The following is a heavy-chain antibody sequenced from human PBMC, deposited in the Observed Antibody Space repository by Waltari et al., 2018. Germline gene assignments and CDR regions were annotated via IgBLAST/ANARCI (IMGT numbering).Heavy chain of an antibody. CDR3: ATDPSYYGSGTYWAGWFDP. CDR1: GYSIRSTYY. J-gene: IGHJ5*02. D-gene: IGHD3-10*01. Sequence: QVQLQESGPGLVKPSETLSLTCTVSGYSIRSTYYWGWIRQSPGKGLEWIGSIFHSESTYYNPSLKSRVTISVDTSKNLFSLKLSSVTAADTAVYYCATDPSYYGSGTYWAGWFDPWGQGTLVTVSS. V-gene: IGHV4-38-2*02. CDR2: IFHSEST.